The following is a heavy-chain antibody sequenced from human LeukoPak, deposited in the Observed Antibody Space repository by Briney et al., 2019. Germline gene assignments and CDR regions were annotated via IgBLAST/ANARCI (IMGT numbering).Heavy chain of an antibody. CDR1: GFTFTNYA. J-gene: IGHJ2*01. V-gene: IGHV3-30*04. D-gene: IGHD4-23*01. CDR3: AKNNDYGGSYWYFDL. Sequence: GRSLRLSCAASGFTFTNYAMHWVRQAPGKGLEWVAVISYDETNKYYEDSVKGRFTISRDSSKNTLYLQMSSLRDEDTAVYYCAKNNDYGGSYWYFDLWGRGTLITVSS. CDR2: ISYDETNK.